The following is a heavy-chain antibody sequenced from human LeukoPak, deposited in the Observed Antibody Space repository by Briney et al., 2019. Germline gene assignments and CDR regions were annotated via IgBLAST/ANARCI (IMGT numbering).Heavy chain of an antibody. Sequence: ASVKVSCKASGYTFTGYYMHWVREAPGQGLEWMGWINPNSGGTNYAQKFQGRVTMTRDTSISTAYMELSRLRSDDTAVYYCAREDQNYYDSSGYNDYWGQGTLVTVSS. CDR3: AREDQNYYDSSGYNDY. V-gene: IGHV1-2*02. J-gene: IGHJ4*02. CDR1: GYTFTGYY. CDR2: INPNSGGT. D-gene: IGHD3-22*01.